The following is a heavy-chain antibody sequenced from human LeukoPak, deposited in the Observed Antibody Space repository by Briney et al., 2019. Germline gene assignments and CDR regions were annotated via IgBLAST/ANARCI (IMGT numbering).Heavy chain of an antibody. D-gene: IGHD2-21*01. CDR3: ARGGGAGVVVITIPNDAFDI. Sequence: GASVKVSCKASGYTFTSYYMHWVRQAPGQGLEWLGWINPNSGGTNYAQKFQGRVTMTRDTSISTAYMELSRLRFDDTAVYYCARGGGAGVVVITIPNDAFDIWGQGTMVTVSS. J-gene: IGHJ3*02. CDR1: GYTFTSYY. CDR2: INPNSGGT. V-gene: IGHV1-2*02.